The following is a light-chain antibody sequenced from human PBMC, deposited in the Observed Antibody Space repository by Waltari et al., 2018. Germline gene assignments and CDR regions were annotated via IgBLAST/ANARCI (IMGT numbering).Light chain of an antibody. CDR3: NSRDSSGNLHYV. CDR2: GKN. CDR1: SLRSSY. V-gene: IGLV3-19*01. J-gene: IGLJ1*01. Sequence: SSELTQDPAVSVALGQTVRITCQGDSLRSSYASWYQQKPGQAPVLVIYGKNNRPSGIPDRFSGSSSGNTASLTITGAQAEDEADYYCNSRDSSGNLHYVFGTGTKVTVL.